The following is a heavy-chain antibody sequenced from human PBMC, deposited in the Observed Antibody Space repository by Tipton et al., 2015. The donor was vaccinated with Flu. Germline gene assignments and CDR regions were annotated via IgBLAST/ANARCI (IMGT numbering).Heavy chain of an antibody. CDR3: TTGTGRSDFDY. Sequence: SLRLSCAASGFTFSDAWMSWVRQAPGKGLEWVGRIQTKTDGVTTDHAAPVKGRFAISRDDSKNTVYLQMDSLKTEDTAVYYCTTGTGRSDFDYWGQGTLVTVSS. D-gene: IGHD3-10*01. CDR1: GFTFSDAW. J-gene: IGHJ4*02. CDR2: IQTKTDGVTT. V-gene: IGHV3-15*05.